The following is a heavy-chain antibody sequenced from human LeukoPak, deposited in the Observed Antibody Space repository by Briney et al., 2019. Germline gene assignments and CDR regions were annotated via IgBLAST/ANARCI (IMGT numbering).Heavy chain of an antibody. CDR2: INPNSGGA. CDR3: ARDSTLGYCTGGVCYWFDP. CDR1: GYTFTGYY. D-gene: IGHD2-8*02. J-gene: IGHJ5*02. V-gene: IGHV1-2*02. Sequence: ASVKVSCKASGYTFTGYYMHWVRPAPGQGLEWMGWINPNSGGANYAQKFLGRVTMTRDTSTSTAYMELSRLRSDDTAVYYCARDSTLGYCTGGVCYWFDPWGQGTLVTVSS.